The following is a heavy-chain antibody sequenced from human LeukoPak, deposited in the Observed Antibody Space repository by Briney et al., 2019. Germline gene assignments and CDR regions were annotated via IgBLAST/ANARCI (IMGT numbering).Heavy chain of an antibody. V-gene: IGHV1-18*01. CDR2: ISAYNGKT. CDR3: ARTSLDCKNGVCYDY. CDR1: DYTFTNYG. D-gene: IGHD2-8*01. J-gene: IGHJ4*02. Sequence: ASVNVSCKASDYTFTNYGVSWVRQAPGQGLEWMGWISAYNGKTYYAQKFQGRVTVTTDTSTSTACMDLRSLRSDDTAVYYCARTSLDCKNGVCYDYWGQGTPVTVSS.